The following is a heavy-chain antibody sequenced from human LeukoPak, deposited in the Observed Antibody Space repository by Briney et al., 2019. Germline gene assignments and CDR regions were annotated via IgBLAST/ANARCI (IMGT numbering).Heavy chain of an antibody. D-gene: IGHD7-27*01. V-gene: IGHV1-2*06. CDR2: INPNSGGT. CDR1: GYTFTSNY. Sequence: ASVKVSCKASGYTFTSNYIHWVRQAPGQGLEWMGRINPNSGGTNYAQKFQGRVTMTRDTSISTAYMELSRLRSDDTAVYYCATRWGNVDYWGQGTLVTVSS. J-gene: IGHJ4*02. CDR3: ATRWGNVDY.